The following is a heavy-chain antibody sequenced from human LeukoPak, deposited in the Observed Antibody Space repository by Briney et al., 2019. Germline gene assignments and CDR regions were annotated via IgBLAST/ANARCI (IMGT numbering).Heavy chain of an antibody. D-gene: IGHD3-22*01. CDR1: GFTFSSYD. CDR3: AKETIAMIGLDH. Sequence: GGPLRLSCAASGFTFSSYDMSWVRQAPGKGLEWVSAISGGGGSTYYADSVKGRFTISRDNSKNTLYLQMNSLRAEDTAVYYCAKETIAMIGLDHWGQGTLVTVSS. V-gene: IGHV3-23*01. CDR2: ISGGGGST. J-gene: IGHJ4*02.